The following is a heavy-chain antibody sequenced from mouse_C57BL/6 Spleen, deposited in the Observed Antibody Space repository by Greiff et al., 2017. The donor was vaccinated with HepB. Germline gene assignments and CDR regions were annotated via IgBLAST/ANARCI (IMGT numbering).Heavy chain of an antibody. V-gene: IGHV1-55*01. CDR2: IYPGSGST. D-gene: IGHD2-3*01. Sequence: VQLQQSGAELVKPGASVKMSCKASGYTFTSYWITWVKQRPGQGLEWIGDIYPGSGSTNYNEKFKSKATLTVDTSSSTAYMQLSSLTSEDSAVYYCARWGDGYRYYFDYWGQGTTLTVSS. J-gene: IGHJ2*01. CDR1: GYTFTSYW. CDR3: ARWGDGYRYYFDY.